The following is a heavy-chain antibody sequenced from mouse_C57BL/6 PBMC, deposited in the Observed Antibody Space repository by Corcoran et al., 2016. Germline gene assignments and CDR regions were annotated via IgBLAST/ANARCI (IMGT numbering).Heavy chain of an antibody. CDR3: ARLLDSSGSWFAY. Sequence: QIQLQQSGPALVKPGASGKISCKASGYTVTDYYITWVKQRPGQGLEWIGWIYPGSGNTKYNEKFKGKATLTGDTSSSTAYMQLSSLTSEDSAVYFCARLLDSSGSWFAYWGQGTLVTVSA. J-gene: IGHJ3*01. V-gene: IGHV1-84*01. CDR2: IYPGSGNT. CDR1: GYTVTDYY. D-gene: IGHD3-2*02.